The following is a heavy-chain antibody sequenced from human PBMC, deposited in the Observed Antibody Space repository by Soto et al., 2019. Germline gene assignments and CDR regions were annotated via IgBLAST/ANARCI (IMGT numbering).Heavy chain of an antibody. CDR1: GYTFTSYG. V-gene: IGHV1-18*01. D-gene: IGHD3-3*01. CDR3: ARDLTHYDFWGGHRPGMDV. J-gene: IGHJ6*02. Sequence: EASVKVSCKASGYTFTSYGISWVRQAPGQGLEWMGWISAYNGNTNYAQKLQGRVTMTTDTSTSTAYMELRSLRSDDTAVYYCARDLTHYDFWGGHRPGMDVWGQGTTVTVSS. CDR2: ISAYNGNT.